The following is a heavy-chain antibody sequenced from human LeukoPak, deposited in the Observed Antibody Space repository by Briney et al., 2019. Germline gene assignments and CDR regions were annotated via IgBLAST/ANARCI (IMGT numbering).Heavy chain of an antibody. Sequence: SETLSLTCTVSGGSISSYYWSWIRQPPGKGLEWIGYIYYSGSTNYNPSLKSRVTISVDTSKNQFSLKLSSVTAADTAVYYCARHCSSTSCYADAFDIWGQGIMVTVSS. CDR3: ARHCSSTSCYADAFDI. V-gene: IGHV4-59*08. D-gene: IGHD2-2*01. CDR1: GGSISSYY. J-gene: IGHJ3*02. CDR2: IYYSGST.